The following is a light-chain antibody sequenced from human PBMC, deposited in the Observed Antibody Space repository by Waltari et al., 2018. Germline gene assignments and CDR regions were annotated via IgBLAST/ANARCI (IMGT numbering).Light chain of an antibody. J-gene: IGKJ3*01. CDR2: DAS. CDR1: QDISNY. V-gene: IGKV1-33*01. Sequence: DIQMTQSPSSLSAFVGDRVIMTCQASQDISNYLNWYQQKPGKAPKLLIRDASNLETGGPTRFSGSQSRTDFTLTISSLQPEDVGTYYCQRYDNLPIFAFGPGTKVEIK. CDR3: QRYDNLPIFA.